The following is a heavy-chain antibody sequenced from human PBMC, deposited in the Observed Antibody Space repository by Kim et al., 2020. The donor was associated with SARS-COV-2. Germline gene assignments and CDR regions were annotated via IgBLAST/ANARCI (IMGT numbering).Heavy chain of an antibody. J-gene: IGHJ6*02. CDR2: ISAYNGNT. Sequence: ASVKVSCKASGYTFTSYGISWVRQAPGQGLEWMGWISAYNGNTNYAQKLQGRVTMTTDTSTSTAYMELRSLRSDDTAVYYCARDGNIVVVPAASYYGMDVWGQGTTVTVSS. CDR1: GYTFTSYG. V-gene: IGHV1-18*04. D-gene: IGHD2-2*01. CDR3: ARDGNIVVVPAASYYGMDV.